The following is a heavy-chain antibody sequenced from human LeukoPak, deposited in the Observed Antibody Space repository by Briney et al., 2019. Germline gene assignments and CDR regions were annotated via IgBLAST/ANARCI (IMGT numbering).Heavy chain of an antibody. CDR2: VSSTSGYL. CDR1: GFTFSTYT. Sequence: GGSLRLSCAASGFTFSTYTMNWVRQAPGKGLEWVSPVSSTSGYLYYADSLKGRFTISRDNAKNTLFLQMNSLRAEDTAVYYCARDQNGDYFDYWGQGTLVTVSS. CDR3: ARDQNGDYFDY. V-gene: IGHV3-21*01. D-gene: IGHD4-17*01. J-gene: IGHJ4*02.